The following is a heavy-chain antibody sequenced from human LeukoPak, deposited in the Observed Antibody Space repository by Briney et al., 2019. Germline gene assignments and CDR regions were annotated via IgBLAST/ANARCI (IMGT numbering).Heavy chain of an antibody. CDR2: IKQDGSEK. Sequence: PGGSLRLSCAASGFTFSSYWMSWVRQAPGKGLEWVGNIKQDGSEKYYVDSVKGRFTISRDNAKNSLYLQMNSLRAEDTAVYYCARTYDSSGYYWWDYYYMDVWGKGTTVTVSS. J-gene: IGHJ6*03. D-gene: IGHD3-22*01. V-gene: IGHV3-7*01. CDR3: ARTYDSSGYYWWDYYYMDV. CDR1: GFTFSSYW.